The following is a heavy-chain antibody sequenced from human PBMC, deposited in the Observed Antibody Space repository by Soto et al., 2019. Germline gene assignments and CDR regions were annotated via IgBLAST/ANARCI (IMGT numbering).Heavy chain of an antibody. J-gene: IGHJ4*02. CDR2: ITPFSGDV. V-gene: IGHV1-45*02. D-gene: IGHD1-26*01. Sequence: QMQLVQSGAEVKKTGSSVTVSCKALGNTFTYRYLHWVRQAPGQALEWMGWITPFSGDVHYAQKFPGRVNITRDRSINPAYMQMSSLRSEDTAMYFCAGGGAGSGPFTWELPDHLGQGTLVTVSS. CDR1: GNTFTYRY. CDR3: AGGGAGSGPFTWELPDH.